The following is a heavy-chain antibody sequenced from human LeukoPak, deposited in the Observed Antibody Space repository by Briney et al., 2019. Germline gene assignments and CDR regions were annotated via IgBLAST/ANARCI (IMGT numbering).Heavy chain of an antibody. J-gene: IGHJ3*02. D-gene: IGHD6-19*01. CDR1: GGSFSGYY. CDR2: INHSGST. V-gene: IGHV4-34*01. CDR3: ARERSVAGSDAFDI. Sequence: SETLSLTCAVYGGSFSGYYWSWIRQPPGKGLEWIGEINHSGSTNYNPSLKSRVTISVDTSKNQFSLKLSSVTTADTAVYYCARERSVAGSDAFDIWGQGTMVTVSS.